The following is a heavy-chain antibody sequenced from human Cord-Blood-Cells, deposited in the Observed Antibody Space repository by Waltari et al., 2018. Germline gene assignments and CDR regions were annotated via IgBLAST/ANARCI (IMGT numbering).Heavy chain of an antibody. CDR2: INQSGST. D-gene: IGHD1-20*01. Sequence: QVQLQQWGAGLFKPSETLSLTLAVYGGSFRCYYWRWIRQPPGKGLEWIGEINQSGSTNYNPSLKSRVTISVDTSKNQCSLKLSSVTAADTAVYYCARGLYNWNDAPFDYWGQGTLVTVSS. CDR1: GGSFRCYY. V-gene: IGHV4-34*01. CDR3: ARGLYNWNDAPFDY. J-gene: IGHJ4*02.